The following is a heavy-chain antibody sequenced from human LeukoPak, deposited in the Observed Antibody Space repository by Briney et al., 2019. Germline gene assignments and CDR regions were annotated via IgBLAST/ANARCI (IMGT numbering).Heavy chain of an antibody. J-gene: IGHJ4*01. CDR2: IYYSGST. CDR1: GGSISSSTCY. CDR3: ARLRYGGNSRTFDF. Sequence: ASETLSLTCTVSGGSISSSTCYWGWIRQPPGKGLEWIGSIYYSGSTYYNPSLNRRVTISVDTSKNQFSLKLSSVTAADTAVYYCARLRYGGNSRTFDFWGQGTLVTVSS. D-gene: IGHD4-23*01. V-gene: IGHV4-39*01.